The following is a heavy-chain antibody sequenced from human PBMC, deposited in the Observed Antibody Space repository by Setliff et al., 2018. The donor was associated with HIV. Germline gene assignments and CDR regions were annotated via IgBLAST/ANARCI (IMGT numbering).Heavy chain of an antibody. CDR2: INPSGGST. CDR1: GYTFTSYH. V-gene: IGHV1-46*01. Sequence: VASVKVSCKASGYTFTSYHMYWVRQAPGQGLEWMGSINPSGGSTSYAQKFQGRVTMTRDTSTSTVYMELSSLRSEDTAVYYCARDLSISNPYYDILTGPGVYWGQGTLVTVSS. J-gene: IGHJ4*02. CDR3: ARDLSISNPYYDILTGPGVY. D-gene: IGHD3-9*01.